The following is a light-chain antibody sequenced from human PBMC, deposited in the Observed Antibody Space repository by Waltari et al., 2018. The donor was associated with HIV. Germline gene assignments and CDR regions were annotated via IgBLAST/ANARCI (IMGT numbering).Light chain of an antibody. V-gene: IGLV1-44*01. J-gene: IGLJ1*01. CDR2: TNN. CDR1: SSNIGTNT. CDR3: AAWDDSLNGNV. Sequence: QSVLTQPPSASGTPGQRVTISCSGSSSNIGTNTVNWYQQLPGTAPKLLIYTNNQRPSWVPDRFSGSKSGTSASLAISGLQSEDEADYYCAAWDDSLNGNVFGPGTKVTVL.